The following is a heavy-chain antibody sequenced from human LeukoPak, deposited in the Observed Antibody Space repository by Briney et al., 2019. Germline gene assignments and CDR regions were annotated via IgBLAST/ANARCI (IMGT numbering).Heavy chain of an antibody. Sequence: TSSETLSLTCTVSGGSISSGGYYWSWIPQHPGKVREWIGYIYYSGSTHYDPSLKSRVTISVDTSKTQYSLQLSSVTAADTAVYCCARATASQWQITPFDYWGQGTLVTVSS. CDR2: IYYSGST. V-gene: IGHV4-31*03. D-gene: IGHD6-19*01. CDR3: ARATASQWQITPFDY. J-gene: IGHJ4*02. CDR1: GGSISSGGYY.